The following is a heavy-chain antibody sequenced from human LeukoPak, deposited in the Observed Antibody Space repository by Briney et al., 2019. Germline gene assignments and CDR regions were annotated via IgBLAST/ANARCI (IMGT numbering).Heavy chain of an antibody. Sequence: GGSLRLSCAASGFTFSSYAMSWVRQAPGKRLEWLSYISSSGSTISYADSVRGRFTFSRDNAKNSVFLLMNNLRAEDTAVYYCARGRYSGYDNWGQGTLVTVPS. CDR2: ISSSGSTI. J-gene: IGHJ4*02. D-gene: IGHD5-12*01. CDR1: GFTFSSYA. CDR3: ARGRYSGYDN. V-gene: IGHV3-48*03.